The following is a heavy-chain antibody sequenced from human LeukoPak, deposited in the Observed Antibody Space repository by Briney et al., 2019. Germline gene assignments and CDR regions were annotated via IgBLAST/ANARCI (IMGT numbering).Heavy chain of an antibody. V-gene: IGHV1-2*02. CDR2: INPKSGGT. Sequence: ASVKVSCKASGYTFTGYYMHWVRQAPGQGLEWMGWINPKSGGTNYAEKFQGRVTMTGDTSISTAYMEVIRLRSDDTAVYYCARSPHILTGERFEYWGQGTRVTVSS. J-gene: IGHJ4*02. D-gene: IGHD3-9*01. CDR1: GYTFTGYY. CDR3: ARSPHILTGERFEY.